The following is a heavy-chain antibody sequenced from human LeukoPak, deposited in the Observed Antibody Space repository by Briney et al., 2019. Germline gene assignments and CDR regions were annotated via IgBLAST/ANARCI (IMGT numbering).Heavy chain of an antibody. D-gene: IGHD3-22*01. Sequence: SETLSLTCTVSGGSISSGSYYWSWIRQPAGKGLEWIGRIYTSGSTNSNPSLKSRVTISVDTSKNQFSLKLSSVTAADTAVYYCARGGDYYDSSGYLDYWGQGTLVTVSS. J-gene: IGHJ4*02. CDR1: GGSISSGSYY. V-gene: IGHV4-61*02. CDR3: ARGGDYYDSSGYLDY. CDR2: IYTSGST.